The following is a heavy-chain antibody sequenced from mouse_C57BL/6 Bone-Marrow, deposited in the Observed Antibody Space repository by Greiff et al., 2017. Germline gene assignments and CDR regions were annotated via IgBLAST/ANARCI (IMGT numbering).Heavy chain of an antibody. D-gene: IGHD2-12*01. CDR3: ASYYSWFAY. CDR1: GFTFSDYG. V-gene: IGHV5-15*01. J-gene: IGHJ3*01. Sequence: EVQVVESGGGLVQPGGSLKLSCAASGFTFSDYGMAWVRQAPRKGPEWVAFISNLAYSIYYADTVTGRFTISRENAKNTLYLEMSSLRSEDTAMYYCASYYSWFAYWGQGTLVTVSA. CDR2: ISNLAYSI.